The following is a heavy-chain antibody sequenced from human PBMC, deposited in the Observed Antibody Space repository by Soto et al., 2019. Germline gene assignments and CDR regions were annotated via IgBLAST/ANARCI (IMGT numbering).Heavy chain of an antibody. CDR2: INHSGGT. J-gene: IGHJ5*02. D-gene: IGHD6-19*01. V-gene: IGHV4-34*01. CDR1: GGSFSGYY. CDR3: ARVSQWLVLDWFDP. Sequence: SETLSLTCAVYGGSFSGYYWSWIRQPPGKGLEWIGEINHSGGTNYNPSLKSRVTISVDTSKNQFSLKLSSVTAADTAVYYCARVSQWLVLDWFDPWGQGTLVTVSS.